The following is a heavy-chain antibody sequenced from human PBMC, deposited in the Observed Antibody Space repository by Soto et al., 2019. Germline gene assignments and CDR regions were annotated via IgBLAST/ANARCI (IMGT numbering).Heavy chain of an antibody. V-gene: IGHV4-59*08. CDR2: IYYSGST. Sequence: SETLSLTCTVSGGSISSYYWSWIRQPPGKGLEWIGYIYYSGSTNYNPSLKSRVTISVDTSKNQFSLKLSSVTAADTAVYYCAFGGDFGGGSGPTLDYWGQGTLVPVSS. CDR1: GGSISSYY. D-gene: IGHD3-3*01. J-gene: IGHJ4*02. CDR3: AFGGDFGGGSGPTLDY.